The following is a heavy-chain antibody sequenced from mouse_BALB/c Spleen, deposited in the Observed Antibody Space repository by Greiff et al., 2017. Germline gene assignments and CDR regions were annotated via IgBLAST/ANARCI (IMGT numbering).Heavy chain of an antibody. Sequence: DVQLVESGGGLVKLGGSLKLSCAASGFTFSSYYMSWVRQTPGKRLELVAAINSNGGSTYYPDTVKGRFTISRDNAKNTLYLQMSSLKSEDTALYYCARHYYGSRLYYFDYWGQGTTLTVSS. CDR2: INSNGGST. D-gene: IGHD1-1*01. V-gene: IGHV5-6-2*01. CDR3: ARHYYGSRLYYFDY. J-gene: IGHJ2*01. CDR1: GFTFSSYY.